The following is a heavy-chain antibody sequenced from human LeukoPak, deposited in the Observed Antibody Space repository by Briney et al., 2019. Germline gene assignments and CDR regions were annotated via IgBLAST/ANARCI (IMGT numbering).Heavy chain of an antibody. CDR1: GFTFRSYV. Sequence: GGSLRLSCAASGFTFRSYVMHWVRQAPGKGLECVSVISGDGVNTYYANSVKGRFTISRDNSKNTLYLEMGSLRAEDRAVYYCARDAAYVTFDYWGQGTLVTVSS. CDR2: ISGDGVNT. CDR3: ARDAAYVTFDY. D-gene: IGHD2-21*01. J-gene: IGHJ4*02. V-gene: IGHV3-64*01.